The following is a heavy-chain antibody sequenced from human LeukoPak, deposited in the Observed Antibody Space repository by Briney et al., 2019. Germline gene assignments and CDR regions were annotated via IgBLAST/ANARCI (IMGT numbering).Heavy chain of an antibody. Sequence: ASVKVSCKASGYTFTSYDINWVRQATGQGLEWMGWMNPNSGNTGYAQKFQGRVTITRNTSISTAYMEPSSLRSEDTAVYYCARGQYCSGGSCSSPRFDPWGQRTLVTVSS. CDR3: ARGQYCSGGSCSSPRFDP. J-gene: IGHJ5*02. D-gene: IGHD2-15*01. CDR2: MNPNSGNT. CDR1: GYTFTSYD. V-gene: IGHV1-8*03.